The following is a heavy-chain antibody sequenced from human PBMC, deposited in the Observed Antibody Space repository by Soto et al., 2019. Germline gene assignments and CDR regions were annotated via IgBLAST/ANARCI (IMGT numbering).Heavy chain of an antibody. CDR2: MNPNSGNT. CDR1: GYTSTSYA. J-gene: IGHJ5*02. Sequence: ASVKVSCKASGYTSTSYAIHWVRQAPGQGLEWMGWMNPNSGNTGYAQEFQGRVTMTRNTSINTAYMELSSLTSEDMALYYCARGHRSSTWHSFDPWGQGTLVTVSS. D-gene: IGHD6-13*01. V-gene: IGHV1-8*01. CDR3: ARGHRSSTWHSFDP.